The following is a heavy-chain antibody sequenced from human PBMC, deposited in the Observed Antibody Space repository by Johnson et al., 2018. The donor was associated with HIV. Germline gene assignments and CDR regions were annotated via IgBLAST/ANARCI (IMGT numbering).Heavy chain of an antibody. Sequence: VQLVESGGGVVQPGRSLRLSCAASGFTFSSYAMHWVRQAPGQGLVWVSRIDGDGSSITYADFVKGRFTISRDNAKNILYLQMNSRRADDTAVYYCVRVPVVIGGVRKALDIWGQGTMVTVSS. CDR2: IDGDGSSI. V-gene: IGHV3-74*02. D-gene: IGHD3-16*01. CDR3: VRVPVVIGGVRKALDI. J-gene: IGHJ3*02. CDR1: GFTFSSYA.